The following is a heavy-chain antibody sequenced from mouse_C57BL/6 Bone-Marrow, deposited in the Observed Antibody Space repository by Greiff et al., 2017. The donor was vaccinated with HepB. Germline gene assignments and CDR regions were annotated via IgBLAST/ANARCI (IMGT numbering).Heavy chain of an antibody. J-gene: IGHJ1*03. CDR2: IDPENGDT. D-gene: IGHD1-1*01. CDR3: TVYYYGSRGYFDV. Sequence: EVQLQQSGAELVRPGASVKLSCTASGFNIKDDYMHWVKQRPEQGLEWIGWIDPENGDTEYASKFQGKATITADTSSNTAYLQLSSLTSEDTAVYYCTVYYYGSRGYFDVWGTGTTVTVSS. CDR1: GFNIKDDY. V-gene: IGHV14-4*01.